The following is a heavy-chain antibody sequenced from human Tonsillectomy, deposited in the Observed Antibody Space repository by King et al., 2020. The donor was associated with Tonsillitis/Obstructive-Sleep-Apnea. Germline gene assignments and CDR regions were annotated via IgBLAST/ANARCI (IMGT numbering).Heavy chain of an antibody. J-gene: IGHJ4*02. D-gene: IGHD3-22*01. CDR1: GFTFSDYY. Sequence: QLVQSGGGLVKPGGSLRLSCAASGFTFSDYYMSWIRQAPGKGLEWVSYISSSSYTNYADSVKGRFTISRANAKNSLYLQMNSLRAEDTAVYYCASLTLTTSYYFDYWGQGTLVTVSS. CDR2: ISSSSYT. CDR3: ASLTLTTSYYFDY. V-gene: IGHV3-11*05.